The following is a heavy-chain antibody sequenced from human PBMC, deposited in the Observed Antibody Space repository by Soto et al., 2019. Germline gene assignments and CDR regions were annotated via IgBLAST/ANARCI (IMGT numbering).Heavy chain of an antibody. CDR2: ISDAGTT. J-gene: IGHJ4*02. D-gene: IGHD3-10*01. Sequence: QVQLQESGPGLVKPSETLSLTCAVSGASVSRIGFHWGWIRQPPGQGLEWIGSISDAGTTFYNPSPTSLVTITADTSKNHFSLRLSSLTAADTAVYYCARRGSGHTFDYWGQGTLVTVSS. CDR3: ARRGSGHTFDY. V-gene: IGHV4-39*01. CDR1: GASVSRIGFH.